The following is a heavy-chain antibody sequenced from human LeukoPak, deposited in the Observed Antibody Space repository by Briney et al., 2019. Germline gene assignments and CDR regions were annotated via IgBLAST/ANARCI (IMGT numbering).Heavy chain of an antibody. CDR1: GFRLTTYG. CDR3: AKDIGVLRLFMSAFDI. D-gene: IGHD3-3*01. CDR2: IPFDGSDE. J-gene: IGHJ3*02. V-gene: IGHV3-30*02. Sequence: GGSLRLSCEVSGFRLTTYGTHWVRQAPGKGLEWVAYIPFDGSDEYYVDSVKGRFSISRDNSKNTLFLQMNSLRPEDTAVYYCAKDIGVLRLFMSAFDIWGQGTMVTVSS.